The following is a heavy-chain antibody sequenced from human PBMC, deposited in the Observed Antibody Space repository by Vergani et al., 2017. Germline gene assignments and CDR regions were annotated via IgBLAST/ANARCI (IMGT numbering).Heavy chain of an antibody. V-gene: IGHV1-2*02. CDR2: INPNGDAT. CDR3: ARDLRIVLGYAFDI. CDR1: GFIFTDYY. Sequence: QVQLVQSGAELKKPGASVRVSCKASGFIFTDYYIHWMRQAPGQGLEWIGWINPNGDATHYAQNFRGRVTLTRDTSSTTAYMDLSRLRSDDTAVYYCARDLRIVLGYAFDIWGQGTMVTVSS. J-gene: IGHJ3*02. D-gene: IGHD2/OR15-2a*01.